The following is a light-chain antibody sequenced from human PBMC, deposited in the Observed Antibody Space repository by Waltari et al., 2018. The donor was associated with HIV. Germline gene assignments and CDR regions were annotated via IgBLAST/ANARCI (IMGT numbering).Light chain of an antibody. V-gene: IGLV3-1*01. J-gene: IGLJ2*01. CDR3: QAWDANHVI. CDR1: KLADKF. CDR2: QGS. Sequence: ELTQPPSVSVPSGQTASIPCSGEKLADKFPCWYQKKPGQPPILLVYQGSRRPSGIPERVSASKSANTATLTIRGAQPLDEAEYFCQAWDANHVIFAGGTTLTVL.